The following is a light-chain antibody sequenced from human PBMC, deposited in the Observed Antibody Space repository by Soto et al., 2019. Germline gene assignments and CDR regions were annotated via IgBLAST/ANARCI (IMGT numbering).Light chain of an antibody. CDR2: KAS. V-gene: IGKV1-5*03. J-gene: IGKJ4*02. CDR3: IQYNCCCPQT. Sequence: DILMTQSPSTLSGSVGDRVPITCRASQTVSSWCAWYQQQPGKAPKLLIYKASTLKSGVPSRFSGSRYGTEETRVSNFFPRADAATDYCIQYNCCCPQTFGGGTKVDIK. CDR1: QTVSSW.